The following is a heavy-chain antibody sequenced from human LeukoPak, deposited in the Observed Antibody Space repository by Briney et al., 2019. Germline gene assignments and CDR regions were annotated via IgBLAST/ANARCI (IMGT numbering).Heavy chain of an antibody. CDR1: GGSLSSYF. D-gene: IGHD3-10*01. J-gene: IGHJ4*02. CDR2: IYYSGST. CDR3: ARVIKWRDYYGSGSYYDY. V-gene: IGHV4-59*12. Sequence: SETLSLTCTVSGGSLSSYFWSWIRQPPGKGLEWIAYIYYSGSTNYNPSLKSRVTISVDTSKNQFSLKLSSVTAADTAVYYCARVIKWRDYYGSGSYYDYWGQGTLVTVSS.